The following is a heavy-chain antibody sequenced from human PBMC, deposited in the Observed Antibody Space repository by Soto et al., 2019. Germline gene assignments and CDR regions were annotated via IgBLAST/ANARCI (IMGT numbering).Heavy chain of an antibody. CDR3: ARASSGYGFDAFDI. V-gene: IGHV1-8*01. D-gene: IGHD5-12*01. J-gene: IGHJ3*02. Sequence: GASVKVSCKASGYTFTSYNVNLVRQATGQGLEWLGWMNPNSGNAGYAQNFQGRVTLTRNPSIGTAYMEMTSLRSDDTAVYYCARASSGYGFDAFDIWGQGTMVT. CDR1: GYTFTSYN. CDR2: MNPNSGNA.